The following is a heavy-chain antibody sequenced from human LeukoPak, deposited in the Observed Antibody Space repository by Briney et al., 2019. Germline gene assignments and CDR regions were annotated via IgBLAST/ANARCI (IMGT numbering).Heavy chain of an antibody. CDR2: IYPGDSDT. V-gene: IGHV5-51*01. CDR3: ARWLDSPRVFDY. D-gene: IGHD5-12*01. Sequence: GESLKISCKGSGYRFTSYWIGWERQMPGKGLEWMGIIYPGDSDTRYSPSFQGQVTISADKSNSTAYLQWSSLKASDTAMYYCARWLDSPRVFDYWGQGTLVTVSS. CDR1: GYRFTSYW. J-gene: IGHJ4*02.